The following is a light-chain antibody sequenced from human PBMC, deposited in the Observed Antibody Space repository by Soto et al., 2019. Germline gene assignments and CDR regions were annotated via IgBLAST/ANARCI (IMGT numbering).Light chain of an antibody. CDR2: GAS. Sequence: EIVLTQSPGTLSLSPGERATLTCRASQSVNCNYLTWYQQKPGQAPRLLIYGASSRATDIPDRFSGSGSGTDFTLTISRLEPEDLAVYYCQQYGSSVWTFGQGTKVEIK. CDR3: QQYGSSVWT. J-gene: IGKJ1*01. CDR1: QSVNCNY. V-gene: IGKV3-20*01.